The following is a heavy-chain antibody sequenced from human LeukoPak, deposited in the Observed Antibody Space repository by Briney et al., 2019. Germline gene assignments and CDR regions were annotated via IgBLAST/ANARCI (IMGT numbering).Heavy chain of an antibody. CDR1: GFTFSSYG. Sequence: PGGSLRLPCAASGFTFSSYGMHWVRQAPGRGLEWVAVIWYDGSTKYYADSVKGRFTISRDNSKNTLFLQMNSLRAEDTAVYYCARTYSSSPKYNWFGPWGQGTLVTVSS. D-gene: IGHD6-6*01. J-gene: IGHJ5*02. V-gene: IGHV3-33*01. CDR3: ARTYSSSPKYNWFGP. CDR2: IWYDGSTK.